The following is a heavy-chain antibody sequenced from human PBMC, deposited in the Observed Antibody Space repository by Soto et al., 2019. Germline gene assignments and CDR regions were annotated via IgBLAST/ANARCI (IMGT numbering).Heavy chain of an antibody. Sequence: PGGSLRLSCAASGFTFSNYAMNWVRQAPGKGLEWVSAISASGGSTYYADSVKGRFTISRDNSKNTLYLQMNSLRAEDTAIYYCAKDPYNSNLKRHFDYWGQGTLVTVSS. CDR3: AKDPYNSNLKRHFDY. V-gene: IGHV3-23*01. CDR2: ISASGGST. CDR1: GFTFSNYA. D-gene: IGHD4-4*01. J-gene: IGHJ4*02.